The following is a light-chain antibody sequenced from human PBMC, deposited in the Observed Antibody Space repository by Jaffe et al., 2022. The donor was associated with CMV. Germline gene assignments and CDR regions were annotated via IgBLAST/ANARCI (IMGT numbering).Light chain of an antibody. CDR3: QQYDNLPPLT. V-gene: IGKV1-33*01. Sequence: DIQMTQSPSSLSASVGDRVTITCQASQDITTFLNWYQQKPGRAPKLLISDASTLETGVPSRFSGSGSGTHFTFTINSLQPEDIATYYCQQYDNLPPLTFGPGTKVSIE. CDR2: DAS. J-gene: IGKJ3*01. CDR1: QDITTF.